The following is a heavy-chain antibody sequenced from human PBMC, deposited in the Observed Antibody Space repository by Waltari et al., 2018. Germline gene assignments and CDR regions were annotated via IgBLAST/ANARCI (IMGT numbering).Heavy chain of an antibody. CDR1: GSSITIGYY. Sequence: QVQLQESGPGLVTPSETLSLTCAVSGSSITIGYYVGWIRQPPGKGLEWMWSIYHSGSTYYNPSLKSRVTISVDTSKNQFSLKLSSVTAADTAVYYCARVGSSDDYYYYMDVWGKGTTVTVSS. J-gene: IGHJ6*03. CDR2: IYHSGST. D-gene: IGHD6-25*01. V-gene: IGHV4-38-2*01. CDR3: ARVGSSDDYYYYMDV.